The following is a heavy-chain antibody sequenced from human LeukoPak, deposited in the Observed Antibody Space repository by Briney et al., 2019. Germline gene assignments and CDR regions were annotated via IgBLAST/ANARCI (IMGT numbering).Heavy chain of an antibody. CDR2: IYHSGST. CDR3: ARHSYGHDY. J-gene: IGHJ4*02. V-gene: IGHV4-30-2*01. D-gene: IGHD5-18*01. CDR1: GGSISSGGYY. Sequence: SSETLSLTCTVSGGSISSGGYYWSWIRQPPGKGLEWIAYIYHSGSTYYNPSLKSRVTISVDRSKNQFCLKLSSVTAADTAVYYCARHSYGHDYWGQGTLVTVSS.